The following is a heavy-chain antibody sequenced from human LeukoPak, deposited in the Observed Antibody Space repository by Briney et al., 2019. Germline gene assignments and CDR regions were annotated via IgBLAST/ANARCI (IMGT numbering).Heavy chain of an antibody. V-gene: IGHV4-39*01. Sequence: SETLSLTCTVSGGSISSSSYYWGWIRQPPGKGLEWIGSIYYGGSTYYNPSLKSRVTISVDTSKNQFSLKLSSVTAADTAVYYCARAYGSGSPTPDYWGQGTLVTVSS. J-gene: IGHJ4*02. D-gene: IGHD3-10*01. CDR3: ARAYGSGSPTPDY. CDR2: IYYGGST. CDR1: GGSISSSSYY.